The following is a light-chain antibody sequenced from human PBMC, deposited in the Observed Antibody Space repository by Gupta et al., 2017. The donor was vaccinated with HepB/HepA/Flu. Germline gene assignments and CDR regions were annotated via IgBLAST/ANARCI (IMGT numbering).Light chain of an antibody. J-gene: IGLJ3*02. Sequence: QPVLTQPPSAAVALGASVTLTCTLSTGYSNYVVDWSQQRRGKRPRFVMRVGTSGIMGSKGEGITDRRSVLGSGLNRYLTINKIKEDDESDYDCGADHGSGSNFVWVFGGGTKLTVL. CDR2: VGTSGIMG. V-gene: IGLV9-49*03. CDR3: GADHGSGSNFVWV. CDR1: TGYSNYV.